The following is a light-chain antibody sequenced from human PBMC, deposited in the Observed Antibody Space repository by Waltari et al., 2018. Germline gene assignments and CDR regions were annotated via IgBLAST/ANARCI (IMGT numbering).Light chain of an antibody. J-gene: IGLJ2*01. Sequence: QSALTQPASVSGSPGQSITISCTGTSSVVGSYNLVSWYQQHPGKAPKLMIYEVTKRPSGVSNRFSGSKSGNTASLTISGLQAEDEADYCCCSYAGSTTHVIFGGGTKLTVL. CDR3: CSYAGSTTHVI. V-gene: IGLV2-23*02. CDR2: EVT. CDR1: SSVVGSYNL.